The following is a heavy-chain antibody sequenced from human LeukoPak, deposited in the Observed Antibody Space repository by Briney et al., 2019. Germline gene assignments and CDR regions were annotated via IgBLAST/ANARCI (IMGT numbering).Heavy chain of an antibody. J-gene: IGHJ6*03. CDR1: GFSFTNSW. Sequence: GESLKISCKGSGFSFTNSWIGWVRQMPGKGLEWMGVIYAADSDTRYSPSFQGQVTISVDKSISTAYLQWGSLGASDTAIYYCARHTGSATIYYYYLYMDVWGTGTTVTVSS. V-gene: IGHV5-51*01. CDR2: IYAADSDT. D-gene: IGHD6-25*01. CDR3: ARHTGSATIYYYYLYMDV.